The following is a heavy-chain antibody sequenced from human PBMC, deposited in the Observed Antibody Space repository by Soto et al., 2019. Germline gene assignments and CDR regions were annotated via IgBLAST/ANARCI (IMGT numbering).Heavy chain of an antibody. Sequence: SVKVSCKASGGTFSSYAISWVRQAPGQGLEWMGGIIPIFGTANYAQKFQGRVTITADESTSTAYMELSSLRSEDTAVYYCARDTPSAGVAAAFDYWGQGTLVTVSS. V-gene: IGHV1-69*13. CDR2: IIPIFGTA. CDR1: GGTFSSYA. CDR3: ARDTPSAGVAAAFDY. J-gene: IGHJ4*02. D-gene: IGHD3-3*01.